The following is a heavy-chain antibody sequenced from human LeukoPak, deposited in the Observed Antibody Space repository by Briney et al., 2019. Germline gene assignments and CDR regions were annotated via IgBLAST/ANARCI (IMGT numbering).Heavy chain of an antibody. CDR3: ARAAEVVASTEAWFDP. Sequence: GGSLRLSCAASGFTFSSFSMNWVRQAPGKGLEWVSSISTSSIYIYYADSVKGRFTISRDNAKNPLYLEMDSLKVDDTAVYYCARAAEVVASTEAWFDPWGQGTLVTVSS. J-gene: IGHJ5*02. V-gene: IGHV3-21*01. CDR1: GFTFSSFS. CDR2: ISTSSIYI. D-gene: IGHD3-22*01.